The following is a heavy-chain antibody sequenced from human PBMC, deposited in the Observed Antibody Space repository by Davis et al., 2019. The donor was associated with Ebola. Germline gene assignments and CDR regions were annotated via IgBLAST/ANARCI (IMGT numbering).Heavy chain of an antibody. Sequence: GGSLRLSCAASGFTFTDYYMIWIRQAPGKGLEWISYITSSGSFSNYADSVKGRFSLSRDNAKNSLSLQMNSLRAEDTAVYYCAKSGLSFGVVKYHYGMDVWGKGTTVTVSS. CDR1: GFTFTDYY. D-gene: IGHD3-3*01. V-gene: IGHV3-11*03. CDR2: ITSSGSFS. CDR3: AKSGLSFGVVKYHYGMDV. J-gene: IGHJ6*04.